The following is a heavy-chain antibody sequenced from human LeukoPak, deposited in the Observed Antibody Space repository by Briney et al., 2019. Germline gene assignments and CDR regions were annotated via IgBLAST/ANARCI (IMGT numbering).Heavy chain of an antibody. CDR2: ISGSGGDT. Sequence: GGSLRLSCAASGFTFSTYAMSWVRQAPGKGLEWVSSISGSGGDTHYADSVKGRFTISRDNSKNTLFLQMNSLRAEDTAVYYCAKQRTYFDYWGQGTLVTVSS. CDR1: GFTFSTYA. J-gene: IGHJ4*02. V-gene: IGHV3-23*01. D-gene: IGHD3/OR15-3a*01. CDR3: AKQRTYFDY.